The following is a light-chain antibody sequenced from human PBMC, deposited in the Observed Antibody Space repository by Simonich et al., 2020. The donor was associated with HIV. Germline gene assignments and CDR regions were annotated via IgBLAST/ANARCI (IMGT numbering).Light chain of an antibody. CDR1: QTFLYSSNNKNS. J-gene: IGKJ1*01. CDR3: QQYYSTPWT. V-gene: IGKV4-1*01. Sequence: DIVMTQSPESLAVSLGERATINCKSSQTFLYSSNNKNSITWHQQKPGQPPKLRIYWASTRQSGVPDLFRGSGSGTDFTLTISSLQAEDVAVYYCQQYYSTPWTFGQGTKVEIK. CDR2: WAS.